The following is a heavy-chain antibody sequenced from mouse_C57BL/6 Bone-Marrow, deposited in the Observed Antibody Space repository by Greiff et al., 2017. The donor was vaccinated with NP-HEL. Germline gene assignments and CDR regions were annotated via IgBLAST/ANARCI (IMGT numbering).Heavy chain of an antibody. CDR2: IGPNSGGT. D-gene: IGHD1-1*01. J-gene: IGHJ1*03. CDR3: ARYYYGSSLDV. Sequence: QVQLQQPGAGLVKPGASVKLSCKASGYTFTSYWMPWVNQSPGRGLEWIGRIGPNSGGTKYTEKLKSKSTLTVDKPSSTAYMQLSSLTSEDSAVYYCARYYYGSSLDVWGRGTTVTVSS. V-gene: IGHV1-72*01. CDR1: GYTFTSYW.